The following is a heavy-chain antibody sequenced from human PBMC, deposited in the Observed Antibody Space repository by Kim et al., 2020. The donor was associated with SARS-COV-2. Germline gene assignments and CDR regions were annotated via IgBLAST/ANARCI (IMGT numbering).Heavy chain of an antibody. CDR3: AREGGSGYEIDY. J-gene: IGHJ4*02. V-gene: IGHV1-3*04. CDR2: INTGNGNT. CDR1: GYTFTNYA. D-gene: IGHD2-2*01. Sequence: ASVKVSCKASGYTFTNYAMHWVRQAPGQRLEWMGCINTGNGNTKYSQKFQGRVTLTRDTSASTAYMELSRLRSEDTSVYYCAREGGSGYEIDYWGQGTLVTVSS.